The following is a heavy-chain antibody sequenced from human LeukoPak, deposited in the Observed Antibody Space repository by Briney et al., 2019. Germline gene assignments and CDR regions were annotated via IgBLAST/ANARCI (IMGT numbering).Heavy chain of an antibody. J-gene: IGHJ4*02. D-gene: IGHD1-1*01. CDR2: ISDSSAGDST. V-gene: IGHV3-23*01. CDR1: GFTFTSYA. Sequence: GGSLRLSCAASGFTFTSYAMSWVRQTPGKGLEWVSFISDSSAGDSTYYADSVRGRFTISRDSSKSTLYLQMNSLRAEDTAVYYCTKVSTTGVGGRGYFDQWGQETQVTVSS. CDR3: TKVSTTGVGGRGYFDQ.